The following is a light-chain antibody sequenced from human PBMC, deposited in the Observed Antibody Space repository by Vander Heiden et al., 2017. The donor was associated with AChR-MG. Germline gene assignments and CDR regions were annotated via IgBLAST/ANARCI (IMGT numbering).Light chain of an antibody. J-gene: IGLJ1*01. V-gene: IGLV3-25*03. CDR2: KDI. CDR1: VLSKQS. Sequence: SYELTQPPSVSVSPGQTARNTCSADVLSKQSVYWYQQRPGQAPVVVIFKDIERPSGISERFSGSRSGTTVTLTISGVQPEDEAAYYCQSADITGTSYVFGAGTKVTVL. CDR3: QSADITGTSYV.